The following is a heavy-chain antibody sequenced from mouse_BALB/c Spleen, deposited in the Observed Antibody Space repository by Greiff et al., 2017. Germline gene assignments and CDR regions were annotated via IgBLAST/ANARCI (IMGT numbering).Heavy chain of an antibody. CDR3: ARNRGYRYYFDY. CDR1: GFSLTSYG. CDR2: IWSGGST. V-gene: IGHV2-2*02. J-gene: IGHJ2*01. D-gene: IGHD2-14*01. Sequence: VKLVESGPGLVQPSQSLSITCTVSGFSLTSYGVHWVRQSPGKGLEWLGVIWSGGSTDYNAAFISRLSISKDNSKSQVFFKMNSLQANDTAIYYCARNRGYRYYFDYWGQGTTLTVSS.